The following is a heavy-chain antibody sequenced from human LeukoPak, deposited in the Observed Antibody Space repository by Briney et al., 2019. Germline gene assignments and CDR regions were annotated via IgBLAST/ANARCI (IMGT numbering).Heavy chain of an antibody. CDR1: GFTFSSYS. Sequence: GGSLRLSCAASGFTFSSYSMNWVHQAPGKGLEWVSSISSSSSYIYYADSVKGRFTISRDNAKNPLYLQMNSLRTEDTAVYYCAKVFWGDTTNEETRWSAFDIWGQGTMVTVSS. D-gene: IGHD1-1*01. CDR3: AKVFWGDTTNEETRWSAFDI. CDR2: ISSSSSYI. V-gene: IGHV3-21*04. J-gene: IGHJ3*02.